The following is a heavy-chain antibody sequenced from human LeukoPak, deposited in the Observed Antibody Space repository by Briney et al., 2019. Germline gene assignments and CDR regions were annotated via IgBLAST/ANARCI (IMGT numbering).Heavy chain of an antibody. V-gene: IGHV4-34*01. Sequence: SETLSLTCGVSGGFFCSNYWTWVRQPPGKGLEWIGEINRSGGINYHPSLKSRVTISLEKSKNQFSLKIKSVTAADTAVYYCARGLQQISVTDLWGPGTLVVVSS. CDR1: GGFFCSNY. CDR2: INRSGGI. CDR3: ARGLQQISVTDL. D-gene: IGHD6-19*01. J-gene: IGHJ4*02.